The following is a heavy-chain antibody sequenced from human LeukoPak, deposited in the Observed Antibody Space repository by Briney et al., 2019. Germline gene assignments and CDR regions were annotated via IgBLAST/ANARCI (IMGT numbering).Heavy chain of an antibody. CDR1: GGSISSTSYF. CDR3: ARDRRYYDSSGPRPDY. Sequence: SETLSLTCTVSGGSISSTSYFWGWIRQPPGKGLEWIGTIYCSGSTYYNPSLKSRVTISVDTSKNQFSLKLSSVTAADTAVYYCARDRRYYDSSGPRPDYWGQGTLVTVSS. J-gene: IGHJ4*02. CDR2: IYCSGST. V-gene: IGHV4-39*07. D-gene: IGHD3-22*01.